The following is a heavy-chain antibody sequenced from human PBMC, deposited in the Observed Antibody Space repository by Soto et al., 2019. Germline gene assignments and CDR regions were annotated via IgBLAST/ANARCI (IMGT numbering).Heavy chain of an antibody. CDR2: ISWNDDK. V-gene: IGHV2-5*01. Sequence: SGPTLVNPTQTLTLTCTLSGFSLSARGVGVGWIRQPPGKALEWLGIISWNDDKRYSPSLKSRLTITKDTSKNQVVLTMTNMEPVDTATYYCAHTPWGAAPDYWGQGTVVTSP. CDR3: AHTPWGAAPDY. D-gene: IGHD3-16*01. J-gene: IGHJ4*02. CDR1: GFSLSARGVG.